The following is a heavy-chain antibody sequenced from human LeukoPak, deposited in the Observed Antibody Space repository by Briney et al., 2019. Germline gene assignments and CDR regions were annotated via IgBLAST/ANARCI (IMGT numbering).Heavy chain of an antibody. D-gene: IGHD5-18*01. CDR3: ARHLTVDTAMVIFDY. CDR2: IYPGDSDT. V-gene: IGHV5-51*01. CDR1: GYSFTSYW. Sequence: GESLKISCKGSGYSFTSYWIGLVRQMPGKGLEWMGIIYPGDSDTRYSPSFQGQVTISADKSISTAYLQWSSLKASDTAMYYCARHLTVDTAMVIFDYWGQGTLVTVSS. J-gene: IGHJ4*02.